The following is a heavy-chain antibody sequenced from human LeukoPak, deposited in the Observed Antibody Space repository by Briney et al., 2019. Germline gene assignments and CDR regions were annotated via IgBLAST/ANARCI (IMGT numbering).Heavy chain of an antibody. V-gene: IGHV1-18*01. CDR1: RYTFTSYG. CDR3: ARGLSYYYDSSGYHHFDY. CDR2: ISAHNGNT. D-gene: IGHD3-22*01. Sequence: GSSVKVSCKASRYTFTSYGISWVRQAPGHGLEWMGWISAHNGNTHYSQKLQGRVTMTTDTSTSTAYMELRSLRSDDTAVYYCARGLSYYYDSSGYHHFDYWGQGTLVTVSS. J-gene: IGHJ4*02.